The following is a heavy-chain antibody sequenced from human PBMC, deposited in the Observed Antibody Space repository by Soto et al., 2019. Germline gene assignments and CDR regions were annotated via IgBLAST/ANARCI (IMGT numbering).Heavy chain of an antibody. CDR2: IYPGDSDT. V-gene: IGHV5-51*01. Sequence: GESLKISCKGSGYSFPSYWIGWVRQMPGKGLEWMGIIYPGDSDTRYSPSFQGQVTISADKSISTAYLQWSSLKASDTAMYYCARQRYYYDSSGYGFGYWGQGTLVTVSS. J-gene: IGHJ4*02. CDR3: ARQRYYYDSSGYGFGY. CDR1: GYSFPSYW. D-gene: IGHD3-22*01.